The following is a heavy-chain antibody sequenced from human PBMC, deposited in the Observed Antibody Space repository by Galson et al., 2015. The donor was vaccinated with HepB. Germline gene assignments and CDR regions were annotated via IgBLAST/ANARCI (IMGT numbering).Heavy chain of an antibody. J-gene: IGHJ6*03. CDR3: ARHGAMVLYYYYMDV. D-gene: IGHD5-18*01. V-gene: IGHV5-10-1*01. CDR1: GYSFTSYW. CDR2: IDPSDSYT. Sequence: QSGAEVKKPGESLRISCKGSGYSFTSYWISWVRQMPGKGLEWMGGIDPSDSYTNYSPSFQGHVTISADKSISTAYLQWSSLKASDTAMYYCARHGAMVLYYYYMDVWGKGTTVTVSS.